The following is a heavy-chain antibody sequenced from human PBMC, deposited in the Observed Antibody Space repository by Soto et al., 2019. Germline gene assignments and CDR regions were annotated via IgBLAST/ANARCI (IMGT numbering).Heavy chain of an antibody. V-gene: IGHV3-21*01. CDR1: GFTFSLYS. D-gene: IGHD3-22*01. Sequence: PGWSLRLSCVASGFTFSLYSMIWVRQAPGTGLEWVSSITSSSSYIYYTDSVKGRFIISRDNAKNSLYLQMGSLRAEDTGVYYCVRARSTDSRPDYWGQGTLVTVSS. J-gene: IGHJ4*02. CDR2: ITSSSSYI. CDR3: VRARSTDSRPDY.